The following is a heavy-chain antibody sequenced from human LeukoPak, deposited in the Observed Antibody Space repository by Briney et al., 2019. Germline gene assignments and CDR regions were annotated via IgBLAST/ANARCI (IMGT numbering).Heavy chain of an antibody. Sequence: RASVKVSCKASGYTFTSYYMHWVRQAPGQGLEWMGIINPSGGSTSYAQKFQGRVTITADESTSTAYMELSSLRSEDTAVYYCASSPAYYYDSSGLPPWDYWGQGTLVTVSS. CDR1: GYTFTSYY. CDR3: ASSPAYYYDSSGLPPWDY. V-gene: IGHV1-46*01. D-gene: IGHD3-22*01. CDR2: INPSGGST. J-gene: IGHJ4*02.